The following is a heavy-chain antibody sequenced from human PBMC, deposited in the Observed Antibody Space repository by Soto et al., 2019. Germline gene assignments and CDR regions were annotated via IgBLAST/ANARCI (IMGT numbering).Heavy chain of an antibody. V-gene: IGHV4-30-4*01. J-gene: IGHJ6*02. CDR1: GGSISSGDYY. CDR3: ARNNWGYYYGMDV. D-gene: IGHD7-27*01. CDR2: IYYSGST. Sequence: SETLSLTCTVSGGSISSGDYYWSWLRQPPGKGLEWIGYIYYSGSTYYNPSLKSRVTISVDTSKNQFSLKLSSVTAADTAVYYCARNNWGYYYGMDVWGQGTTVTVSS.